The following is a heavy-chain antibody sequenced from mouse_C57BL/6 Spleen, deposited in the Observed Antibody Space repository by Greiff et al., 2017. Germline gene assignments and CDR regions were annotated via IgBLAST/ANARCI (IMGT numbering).Heavy chain of an antibody. V-gene: IGHV1-63*01. CDR2: IYPGGGYT. CDR1: GYTFTNYW. CDR3: ARSIGYDGAMDY. Sequence: QVQLQQSGAELVRPGTSVKMSCKASGYTFTNYWIGWAKQRPGHGLEWIGDIYPGGGYTNYNEKFKGTATLTADKSSSTAYMQFSSLTSEDSAIYYCARSIGYDGAMDYWGQGTSVTVSS. D-gene: IGHD2-2*01. J-gene: IGHJ4*01.